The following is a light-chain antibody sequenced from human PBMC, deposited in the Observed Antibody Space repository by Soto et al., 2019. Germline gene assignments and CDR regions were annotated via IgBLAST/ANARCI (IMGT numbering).Light chain of an antibody. CDR1: QSVSSSS. J-gene: IGKJ1*01. CDR2: GAS. Sequence: EIVLTQFPDTLSLSPGERATLSCRASQSVSSSSLAWYQQKRGQAPRLLIHGASSRATGIPERFSGSGSGTDFTLTISRLEPEDFAVYYCHQYDNWWTFGQGTKVEI. V-gene: IGKV3-20*01. CDR3: HQYDNWWT.